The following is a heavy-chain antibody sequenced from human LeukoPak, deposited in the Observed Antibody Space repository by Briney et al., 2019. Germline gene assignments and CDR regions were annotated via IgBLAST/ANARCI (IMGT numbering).Heavy chain of an antibody. V-gene: IGHV4-59*08. CDR2: IYYSGST. Sequence: SETLSLTCTVSGGSISSYYWSWIRQPAGKGLEWIGYIYYSGSTYYNPSLKSRVTISVDTSKTQFSLKLSSVTAADTAVYYCARRRGDYGSGELNIWGQGTMVTVSS. J-gene: IGHJ3*02. CDR3: ARRRGDYGSGELNI. CDR1: GGSISSYY. D-gene: IGHD3-10*01.